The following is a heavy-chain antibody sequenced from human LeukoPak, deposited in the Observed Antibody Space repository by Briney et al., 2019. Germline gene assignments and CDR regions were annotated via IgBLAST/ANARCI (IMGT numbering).Heavy chain of an antibody. CDR1: GFTFSDYY. J-gene: IGHJ4*02. D-gene: IGHD3-22*01. V-gene: IGHV3-11*06. CDR3: ARDVGYIDY. Sequence: PRGSLRLSCAASGFTFSDYYMSWIRQAPGKGLEWVSYISSSSSYTNYADSVKGRFTISRDNAKNSLYLQMNSLRAEDTAVYYCARDVGYIDYWGQGTLVTVSS. CDR2: ISSSSSYT.